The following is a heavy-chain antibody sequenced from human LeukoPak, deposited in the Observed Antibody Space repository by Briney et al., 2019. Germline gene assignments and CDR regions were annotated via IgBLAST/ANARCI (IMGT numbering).Heavy chain of an antibody. CDR2: ISYDGSNK. D-gene: IGHD3-10*01. CDR1: GFTFSSYS. V-gene: IGHV3-30*04. Sequence: GGSLRLSCAASGFTFSSYSMHWVRQAPGKGLEWVAVISYDGSNKYYADSVKGRFTISRDNAKNTLYLQVSSLRAEDTAVYSCARISPVLLVRVGGRAVAFGVDEWGQGSLVT. J-gene: IGHJ1*01. CDR3: ARISPVLLVRVGGRAVAFGVDE.